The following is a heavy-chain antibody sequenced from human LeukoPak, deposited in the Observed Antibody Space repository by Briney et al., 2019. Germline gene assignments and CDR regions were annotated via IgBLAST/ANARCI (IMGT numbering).Heavy chain of an antibody. Sequence: PGGSLRLSCAASGFTFSSYWMHWVRQAPGKGLVWVSRINSDGSSTSYADSVKGRFTISRDNAKNTLYLQMNSLRAEDTALYYCARDSRSSSWYYYYYYMDVWGKGTTVTISS. D-gene: IGHD6-13*01. CDR3: ARDSRSSSWYYYYYYMDV. CDR1: GFTFSSYW. J-gene: IGHJ6*03. CDR2: INSDGSST. V-gene: IGHV3-74*01.